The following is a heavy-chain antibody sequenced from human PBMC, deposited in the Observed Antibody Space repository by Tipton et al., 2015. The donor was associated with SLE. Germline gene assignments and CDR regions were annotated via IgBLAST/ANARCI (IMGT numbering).Heavy chain of an antibody. CDR3: ARTPTTGFFDY. J-gene: IGHJ4*02. V-gene: IGHV4-59*01. CDR2: IYYSGST. Sequence: TLSLTCAVYGGSFSGYYWSWIRQPPGKGLEWIGYIYYSGSTNYNPSLKSRVTISVDTSKNQFSLKLSSVTAADTAVYYCARTPTTGFFDYWGQGTLVTVSS. CDR1: GGSFSGYY. D-gene: IGHD3-9*01.